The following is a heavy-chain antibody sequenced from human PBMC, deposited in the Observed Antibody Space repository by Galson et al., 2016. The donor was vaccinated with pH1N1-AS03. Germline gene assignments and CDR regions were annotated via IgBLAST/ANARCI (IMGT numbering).Heavy chain of an antibody. CDR2: ICADETQK. V-gene: IGHV3-74*01. CDR3: ARGLVGDAAGLES. D-gene: IGHD3-16*01. J-gene: IGHJ4*02. Sequence: SLRLSCAASGFTLRIYCMHWVRQAPGGGLVWVPRICADETQKYYVDSVEGRFAISRDIAKNTLYLQMNSLRPEDTAVYYCARGLVGDAAGLESWGQGTLVTVSS. CDR1: GFTLRIYC.